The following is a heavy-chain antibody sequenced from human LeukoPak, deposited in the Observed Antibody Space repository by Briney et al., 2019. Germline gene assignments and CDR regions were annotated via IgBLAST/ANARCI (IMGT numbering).Heavy chain of an antibody. V-gene: IGHV1-2*02. CDR1: GYTFTGYY. J-gene: IGHJ6*02. CDR2: INPNSGGT. Sequence: ASVKVSCKASGYTFTGYYMHWVRQAPGQGPEWMGWINPNSGGTNYAQKFQGRVTMTRDTSISTAYMELSRLRSDDTAVYYCARGYCSGGSCYSYYYYYGMDVWGQGTTVTVSS. CDR3: ARGYCSGGSCYSYYYYYGMDV. D-gene: IGHD2-15*01.